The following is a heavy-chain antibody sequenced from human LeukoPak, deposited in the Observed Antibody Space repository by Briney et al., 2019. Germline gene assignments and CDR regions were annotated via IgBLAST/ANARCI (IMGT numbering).Heavy chain of an antibody. D-gene: IGHD3-22*01. Sequence: SGHTLVKPTQTLTLTCTLSGISLSTSGVGVGWIRQPPGKALEWLAVIYWNNDKHYSPSLKSRLTITKDTSKNQVVLTMTNMDPVDTATYYCAHRKYYYDSSGYPAEYFQHWGQGTLVTVSS. J-gene: IGHJ1*01. CDR1: GISLSTSGVG. CDR3: AHRKYYYDSSGYPAEYFQH. CDR2: IYWNNDK. V-gene: IGHV2-5*01.